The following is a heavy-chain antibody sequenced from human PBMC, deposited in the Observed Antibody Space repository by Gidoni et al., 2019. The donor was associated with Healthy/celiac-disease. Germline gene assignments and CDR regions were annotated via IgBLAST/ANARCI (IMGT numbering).Heavy chain of an antibody. Sequence: QVQLVESGGGVVQPGTSLGPSCAASGFTFSSYCMHWVRQAPGKGLEWVSVICYDGSNKYYADSVKGRFTISRDKSKNTLYLQMNSLRAEDTAVYYCARDLGYSGSPLDYWGQGTLVTVSS. CDR2: ICYDGSNK. J-gene: IGHJ4*02. V-gene: IGHV3-33*01. CDR3: ARDLGYSGSPLDY. D-gene: IGHD1-26*01. CDR1: GFTFSSYC.